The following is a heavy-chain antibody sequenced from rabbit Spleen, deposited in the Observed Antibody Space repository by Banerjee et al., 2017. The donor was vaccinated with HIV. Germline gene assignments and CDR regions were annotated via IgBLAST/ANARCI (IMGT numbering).Heavy chain of an antibody. CDR1: GFSFSSSYW. J-gene: IGHJ4*01. CDR3: ARGSATMTMVITGYYLTL. D-gene: IGHD2-1*01. CDR2: IYGGSDGST. V-gene: IGHV1S45*01. Sequence: QEQLEESGGGLVKPEGSLTLTCTASGFSFSSSYWICWVRQAPGKGLEWIACIYGGSDGSTWYASWVNGRFTISSDNAQSTVDLKMTSLTAADTATYFCARGSATMTMVITGYYLTLWGQGTLVTVS.